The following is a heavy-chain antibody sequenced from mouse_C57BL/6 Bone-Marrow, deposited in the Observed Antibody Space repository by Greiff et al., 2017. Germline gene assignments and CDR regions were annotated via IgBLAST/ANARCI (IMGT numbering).Heavy chain of an antibody. CDR1: GYAFSSSW. J-gene: IGHJ3*01. Sequence: QVQLQQSGPELVKPGASVKISCKASGYAFSSSWMNWVKQRPGKGLEWIGRIYPGDGDTNYNGKFKGKATLTADKSSSTAYMQLSSLTSEDSAVYLCASNSRAWFAYWGQGTLVTVSA. D-gene: IGHD1-1*01. CDR3: ASNSRAWFAY. CDR2: IYPGDGDT. V-gene: IGHV1-82*01.